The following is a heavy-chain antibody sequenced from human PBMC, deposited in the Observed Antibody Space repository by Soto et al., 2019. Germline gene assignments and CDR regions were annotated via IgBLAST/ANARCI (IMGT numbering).Heavy chain of an antibody. CDR3: TTDLGYCSGGSCYLASPPTPGEYYFDY. CDR1: GFTFSNAW. J-gene: IGHJ4*02. Sequence: GGSLRLSCAASGFTFSNAWMSWVRQAPGKGLEWVGRIKSKTDGGTTDYAAPVKGRFTISRDDSKNTLYLQMNSLKTEDTAVYYCTTDLGYCSGGSCYLASPPTPGEYYFDYWGQGTLVTVSS. D-gene: IGHD2-15*01. V-gene: IGHV3-15*01. CDR2: IKSKTDGGTT.